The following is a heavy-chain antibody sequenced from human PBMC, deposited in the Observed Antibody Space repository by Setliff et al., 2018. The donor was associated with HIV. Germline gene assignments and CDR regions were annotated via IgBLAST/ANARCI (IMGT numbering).Heavy chain of an antibody. V-gene: IGHV1-46*01. D-gene: IGHD3-10*01. CDR2: INPSGGST. Sequence: ASVKVSCKASGYTFSSYYVHWVRQAPGQGLEWMGIINPSGGSTAYPQKFQGRVTMTRDTSTSTAYMELNSLRSEDTAVYYCARGSDSGGYSYYCGMDVWGKGTTVTVSS. CDR1: GYTFSSYY. CDR3: ARGSDSGGYSYYCGMDV. J-gene: IGHJ6*04.